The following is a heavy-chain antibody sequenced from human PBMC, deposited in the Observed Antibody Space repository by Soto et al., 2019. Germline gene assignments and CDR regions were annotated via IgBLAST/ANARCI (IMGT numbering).Heavy chain of an antibody. CDR3: VKDESINWYSGHFRH. CDR2: INWSSGSI. J-gene: IGHJ1*01. D-gene: IGHD6-13*01. CDR1: GFTFEDYA. V-gene: IGHV3-9*01. Sequence: GGSLRLSCAASGFTFEDYAMHWARQVPGKGLEWVSGINWSSGSIGYGDSVKGRFAISRDNAKNSLHLQMNSLSAEDTAFYYCVKDESINWYSGHFRHWGQGTLVTVSS.